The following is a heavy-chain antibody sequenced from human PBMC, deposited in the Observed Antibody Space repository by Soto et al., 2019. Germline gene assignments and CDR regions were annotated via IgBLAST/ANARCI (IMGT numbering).Heavy chain of an antibody. V-gene: IGHV4-59*08. CDR2: IYYSGTT. J-gene: IGHJ4*02. Sequence: SETLSLTCTVSGGSMTNYYWSWIRQPPGKGLEWVGYIYYSGTTTYNPSLKSRVTISVDTSTNQFSLKVNSVTAADTAVYYCARLMDGGSSSGLLPFDYWGPGTLVTVSS. D-gene: IGHD6-6*01. CDR1: GGSMTNYY. CDR3: ARLMDGGSSSGLLPFDY.